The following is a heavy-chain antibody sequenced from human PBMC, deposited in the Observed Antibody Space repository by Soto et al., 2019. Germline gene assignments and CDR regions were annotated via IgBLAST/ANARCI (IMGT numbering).Heavy chain of an antibody. J-gene: IGHJ4*02. D-gene: IGHD6-6*01. CDR2: IYYSGST. V-gene: IGHV4-39*01. CDR3: ARHPSSARLFGY. CDR1: GGSSSSSSYY. Sequence: SETLSLTCTVSGGSSSSSSYYWGWIRQPPGKGLEWIGSIYYSGSTYYNPSLKSRFTISVDTSKNQFSLKLSSVTAADTAVYYCARHPSSARLFGYWRPRSRFTVSS.